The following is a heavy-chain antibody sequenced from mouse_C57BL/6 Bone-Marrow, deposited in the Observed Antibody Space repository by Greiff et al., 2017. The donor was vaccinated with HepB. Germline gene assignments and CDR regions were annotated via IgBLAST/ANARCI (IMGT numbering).Heavy chain of an antibody. CDR2: SRNKANDYTT. V-gene: IGHV7-1*01. Sequence: EVQGVESGGGLVQSGRSLRLSCATSGFTFSDFYMEWVRQAPGKGLEWIAASRNKANDYTTEYSASVKGRFIVSRDTSQSILYLQMNALRAEDTAIYYCARDSYSFYWYFDVWGTGTTVTVSS. J-gene: IGHJ1*03. CDR3: ARDSYSFYWYFDV. D-gene: IGHD2-12*01. CDR1: GFTFSDFY.